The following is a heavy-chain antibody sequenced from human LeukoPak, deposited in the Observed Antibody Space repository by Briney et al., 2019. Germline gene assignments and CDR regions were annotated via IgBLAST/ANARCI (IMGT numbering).Heavy chain of an antibody. CDR1: GFTFSSYW. V-gene: IGHV3-7*01. CDR3: ARDDYGGNGKTLDAFDI. CDR2: IKQDGSEK. Sequence: GGSLRLSCAASGFTFSSYWMSWVRQAPGKGLEWVANIKQDGSEKYYVDSVKGRFTISRDNAKNSLYLQMNSLRAEDTAVYYCARDDYGGNGKTLDAFDIWGQGTMVTVSS. D-gene: IGHD4-23*01. J-gene: IGHJ3*02.